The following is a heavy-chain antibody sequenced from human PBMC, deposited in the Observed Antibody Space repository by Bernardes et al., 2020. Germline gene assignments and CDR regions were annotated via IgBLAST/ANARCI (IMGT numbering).Heavy chain of an antibody. CDR2: ISYDGSNK. CDR3: ARGIEFFAATSSTYYFDY. J-gene: IGHJ4*02. Sequence: GGSLRLSCAASGFTFSSYAMHWVRQAPGKGLEWVAGISYDGSNKYYADSVKGRFTISRDNSKNTLYLQMNSLRPEDTAVYYCARGIEFFAATSSTYYFDYWGQGTLVTVSS. D-gene: IGHD6-25*01. CDR1: GFTFSSYA. V-gene: IGHV3-30-3*01.